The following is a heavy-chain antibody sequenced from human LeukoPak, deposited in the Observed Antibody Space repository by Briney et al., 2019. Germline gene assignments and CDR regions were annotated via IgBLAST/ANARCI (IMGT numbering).Heavy chain of an antibody. J-gene: IGHJ4*02. V-gene: IGHV3-11*03. CDR2: ISRRGDYT. CDR3: ARRGGSSRGSQGDDY. D-gene: IGHD6-13*01. Sequence: PGGSLRLSCAASGFTFSDYSMNWIRQAPGKGLEWVSHISRRGDYTIYADSVKGRFTISRDNAKNSLFLQMNSLRAEDTAVYYCARRGGSSRGSQGDDYWGQGTLVTVSS. CDR1: GFTFSDYS.